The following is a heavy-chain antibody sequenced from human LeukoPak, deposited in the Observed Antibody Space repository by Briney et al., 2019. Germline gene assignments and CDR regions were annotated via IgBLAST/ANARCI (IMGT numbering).Heavy chain of an antibody. CDR1: GYTFTSYG. CDR2: ISAYNGNT. J-gene: IGHJ5*02. V-gene: IGHV1-18*01. D-gene: IGHD5-12*01. CDR3: ARVVDSGYDEYSSGRGVGNWFDP. Sequence: GASVKLSCNASGYTFTSYGISWVRQAPGQGLEWMGWISAYNGNTNYAQKLQGRVTMTTDTSTSTAYMELRSLRSDDTAVYYCARVVDSGYDEYSSGRGVGNWFDPWGQGTLVTVSS.